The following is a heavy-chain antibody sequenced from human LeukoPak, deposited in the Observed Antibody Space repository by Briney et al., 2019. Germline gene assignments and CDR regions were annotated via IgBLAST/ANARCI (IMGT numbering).Heavy chain of an antibody. V-gene: IGHV3-7*03. J-gene: IGHJ4*01. D-gene: IGHD2-15*01. CDR1: EFTLTNYW. CDR3: PPTLRGGAALDY. Sequence: GGALRLSCAAPEFTLTNYWMNWVRQAPGQGLNSFANIKEDGSEKYYVDSVKGRLTISRDNAKNSLFFQMNSLRPEHTPLHYCPPTLRGGAALDYWGHGPLLPVS. CDR2: IKEDGSEK.